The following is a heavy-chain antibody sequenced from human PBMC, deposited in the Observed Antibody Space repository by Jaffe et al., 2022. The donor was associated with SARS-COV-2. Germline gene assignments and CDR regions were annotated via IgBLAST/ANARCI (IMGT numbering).Heavy chain of an antibody. V-gene: IGHV3-33*01. CDR3: ARGYSGYDWGGGEYYYYGMDV. D-gene: IGHD5-12*01. Sequence: QVQLVESGGGVVQPGRSLRLSCAASGFTFSSYGMHWVRQAPGKGLEWVAVIWYDGSNKYYADSVKGRFTISRDNSKNTLYLQMNSLRAEDTAVYYCARGYSGYDWGGGEYYYYGMDVWGQGTTVTVSS. J-gene: IGHJ6*02. CDR1: GFTFSSYG. CDR2: IWYDGSNK.